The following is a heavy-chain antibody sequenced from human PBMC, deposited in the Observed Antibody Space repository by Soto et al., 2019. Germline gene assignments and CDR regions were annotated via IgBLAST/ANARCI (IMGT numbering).Heavy chain of an antibody. Sequence: GGSLRLSCAASGFTFSSYSMNWVRQAPGKGLEWVSSISSSSSYIYYADSVKGRFTISRDKAKNSLYLQMNSLRAEDTAVYYCARDHFSMTTVTPGGMDVWGQGTTVTVSS. CDR3: ARDHFSMTTVTPGGMDV. J-gene: IGHJ6*02. D-gene: IGHD4-17*01. CDR2: ISSSSSYI. V-gene: IGHV3-21*01. CDR1: GFTFSSYS.